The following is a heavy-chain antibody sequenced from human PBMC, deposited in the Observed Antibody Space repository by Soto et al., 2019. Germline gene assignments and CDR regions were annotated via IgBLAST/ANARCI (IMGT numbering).Heavy chain of an antibody. CDR2: INPNSGDT. Sequence: ASVKVSCKTSGYTFTGYFIHWVRQAPGQGLEWMGRINPNSGDTHYAQKFQGSVTLTRDTSLSTAYMELTSLRYDDTAVYFCARDLAACSGGSCYPGSYKYYSAMDVWGQGTTVTVSS. D-gene: IGHD2-15*01. J-gene: IGHJ6*02. CDR1: GYTFTGYF. CDR3: ARDLAACSGGSCYPGSYKYYSAMDV. V-gene: IGHV1-2*04.